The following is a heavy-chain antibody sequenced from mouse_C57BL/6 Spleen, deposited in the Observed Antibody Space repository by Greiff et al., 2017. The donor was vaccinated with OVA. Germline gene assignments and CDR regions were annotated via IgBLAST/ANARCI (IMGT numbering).Heavy chain of an antibody. V-gene: IGHV1-15*01. CDR3: TRVYYDYSYWYFDV. D-gene: IGHD2-4*01. CDR2: IDPETGGT. J-gene: IGHJ1*03. Sequence: QVQLKESGAELVRPGASVTLSCKASGYTFTDYEMHWVKQTPVHGLEWIGAIDPETGGTAYNQKFKGKAILTADKSSSTAYMELRSLTSEDSAVYYCTRVYYDYSYWYFDVWGTGTTVTVSS. CDR1: GYTFTDYE.